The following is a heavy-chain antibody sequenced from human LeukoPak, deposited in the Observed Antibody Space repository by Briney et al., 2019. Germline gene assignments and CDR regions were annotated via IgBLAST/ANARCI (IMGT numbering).Heavy chain of an antibody. D-gene: IGHD2-2*01. V-gene: IGHV5-51*01. CDR1: GYSFTSYW. CDR3: ARATDCSSTSCYAGALFDY. Sequence: GESLKISCKGSGYSFTSYWIGWVRQMPGKGLEWMGIIYPGDSDTRYSPSFQGRVTISADKSISTAYLQWSSLKASDTAMYYCARATDCSSTSCYAGALFDYWGQGTLVTVSS. J-gene: IGHJ4*02. CDR2: IYPGDSDT.